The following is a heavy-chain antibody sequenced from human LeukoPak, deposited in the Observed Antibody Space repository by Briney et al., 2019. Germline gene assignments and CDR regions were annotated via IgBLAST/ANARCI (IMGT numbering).Heavy chain of an antibody. CDR2: IKQDGSEK. CDR3: ARVRFYDSSGYYWDY. D-gene: IGHD3-22*01. CDR1: GFTFSSDW. Sequence: GGSLRLSCAASGFTFSSDWMSWVRKAPGEGLGWVANIKQDGSEKSYVDSVKGRFTISRDNAKNSLYLQMNSLVAEDTAVYYCARVRFYDSSGYYWDYWGQGTPVTVSS. J-gene: IGHJ4*02. V-gene: IGHV3-7*01.